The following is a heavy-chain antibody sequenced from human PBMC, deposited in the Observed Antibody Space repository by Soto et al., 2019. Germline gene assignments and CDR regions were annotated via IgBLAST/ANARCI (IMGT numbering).Heavy chain of an antibody. J-gene: IGHJ4*02. CDR3: TTMGYCSGTSCYSVLDS. V-gene: IGHV3-23*01. Sequence: GGSLRLSCVISRLTFSNYALNWVRQAPGKGLEWVSSISGSGDTAYYADSVKGRFTISRDNSKNTLYLEMSSLKTEDTAVYHCTTMGYCSGTSCYSVLDSWGQGTLVTVSS. CDR2: ISGSGDTA. D-gene: IGHD2-2*01. CDR1: RLTFSNYA.